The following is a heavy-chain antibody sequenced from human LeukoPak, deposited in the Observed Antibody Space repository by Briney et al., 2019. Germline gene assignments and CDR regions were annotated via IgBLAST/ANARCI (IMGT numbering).Heavy chain of an antibody. CDR3: AREKVVSNFDY. Sequence: ASVKVSCKASGYTFTTYAIHWVRQAPGQGLEWMGWINTNTGNPMYAQGFTGRFVFSLDTSVSTAYLQISTLKAEDTAVYYCAREKVVSNFDYWGQGTLVTVSS. CDR1: GYTFTTYA. D-gene: IGHD6-6*01. V-gene: IGHV7-4-1*02. CDR2: INTNTGNP. J-gene: IGHJ4*02.